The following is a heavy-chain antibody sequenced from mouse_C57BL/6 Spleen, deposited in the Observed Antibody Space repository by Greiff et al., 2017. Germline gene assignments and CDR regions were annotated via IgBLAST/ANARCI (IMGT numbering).Heavy chain of an antibody. J-gene: IGHJ4*01. V-gene: IGHV5-4*03. CDR2: ISDGGSYT. CDR3: ARQLRPLGYAMDD. D-gene: IGHD3-2*02. CDR1: GFTFSSYA. Sequence: EVKLVESGGGLVKPGGSLKLSCAASGFTFSSYAMSWVRQTPEKRLEWVATISDGGSYTYYPDNVKGRFTISRDNAKNNLYLQMSHLKSEDTAMYYCARQLRPLGYAMDDWGQGTSVTVSS.